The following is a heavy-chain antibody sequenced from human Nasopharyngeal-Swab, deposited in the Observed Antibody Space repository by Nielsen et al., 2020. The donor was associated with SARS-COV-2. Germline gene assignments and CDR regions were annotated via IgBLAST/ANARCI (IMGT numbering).Heavy chain of an antibody. CDR3: ANGVAAAGTWAFDI. V-gene: IGHV3-30*18. CDR1: GSTFSSYG. J-gene: IGHJ3*02. Sequence: SLKISCAASGSTFSSYGMHWVRQAPGKGLEWVAVISYDGSNKYYADSVKGRFTISRDNSKNTLYLQMNSLRAEDTAVYYCANGVAAAGTWAFDIWGQGTMVTVSS. CDR2: ISYDGSNK. D-gene: IGHD6-13*01.